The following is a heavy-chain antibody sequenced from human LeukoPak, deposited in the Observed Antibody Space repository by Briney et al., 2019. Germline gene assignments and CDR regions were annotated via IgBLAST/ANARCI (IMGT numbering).Heavy chain of an antibody. CDR1: GFTFSSYA. V-gene: IGHV3-23*01. CDR3: AKRSSAWFFDY. D-gene: IGHD6-19*01. J-gene: IGHJ4*02. CDR2: IIGSGDST. Sequence: PGGSLRLSCAASGFTFSSYAMSWVRQAPGKGLEWVSVIIGSGDSTYYADSVKGRFTISRDNSKSTPYLQMNSLRAEDTAVYYCAKRSSAWFFDYWGQGTLVTVSS.